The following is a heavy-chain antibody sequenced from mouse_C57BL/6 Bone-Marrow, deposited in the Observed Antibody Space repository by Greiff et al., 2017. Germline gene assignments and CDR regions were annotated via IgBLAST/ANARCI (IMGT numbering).Heavy chain of an antibody. D-gene: IGHD1-1*01. CDR1: GYTFTSYW. V-gene: IGHV1-64*01. Sequence: QVQLQQPGAELVKPGASVKLSCKASGYTFTSYWMHWVKLRPGQGLEWIGMIHPNSGSTNYNEQFKSKATPTVDKSSSTAYIQLSILTSEDDAVYYCARSLYYGSSVSPFAYWGQGTLVTVSA. J-gene: IGHJ3*01. CDR3: ARSLYYGSSVSPFAY. CDR2: IHPNSGST.